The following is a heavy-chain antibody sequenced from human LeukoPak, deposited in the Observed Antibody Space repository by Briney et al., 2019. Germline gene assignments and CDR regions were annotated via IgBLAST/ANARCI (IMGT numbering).Heavy chain of an antibody. V-gene: IGHV4-30-4*08. CDR2: IYYSGST. J-gene: IGHJ4*02. CDR1: GGSISSSRYY. D-gene: IGHD6-25*01. Sequence: SETLSLTCTVSGGSISSSRYYWGWIRQPPGKGLEWIGYIYYSGSTYYNPSLKSRVTISVDTSKNQFSLKLSSVTAADTAVYYCARGVSEPSDYFDYWGQGTLVTVSS. CDR3: ARGVSEPSDYFDY.